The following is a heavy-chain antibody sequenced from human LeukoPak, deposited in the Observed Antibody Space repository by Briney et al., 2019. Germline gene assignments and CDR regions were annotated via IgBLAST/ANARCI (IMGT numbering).Heavy chain of an antibody. CDR2: IRSSSET. CDR1: GFIISQYS. V-gene: IGHV3-48*01. J-gene: IGHJ5*02. Sequence: GGSLRLSCAASGFIISQYSMNWVRQAPGKGLEWVSHIRSSSETFYADSVKGRFTISRDNARNSLYLQMNNLRGEDTAIYYCARDAGNSGYGCDLWGQGTLVTVSS. D-gene: IGHD5-12*01. CDR3: ARDAGNSGYGCDL.